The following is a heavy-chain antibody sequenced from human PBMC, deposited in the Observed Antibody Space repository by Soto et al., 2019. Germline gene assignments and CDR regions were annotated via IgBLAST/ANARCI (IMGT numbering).Heavy chain of an antibody. Sequence: TLVNPTQTLTLTCTFSGFSLSTSGVGVGWIRQPPGKALEWLALIYWNDDKWYRPSLKSRLTVTKDTSKNQVVLTMANMDPVDSGTYYCAHTVAYSSTWNYFDYWGHGTPVTVSS. CDR3: AHTVAYSSTWNYFDY. V-gene: IGHV2-5*01. CDR2: IYWNDDK. D-gene: IGHD6-13*01. J-gene: IGHJ4*01. CDR1: GFSLSTSGVG.